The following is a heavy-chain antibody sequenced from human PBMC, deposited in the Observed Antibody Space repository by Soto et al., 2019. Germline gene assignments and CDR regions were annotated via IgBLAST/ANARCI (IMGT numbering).Heavy chain of an antibody. CDR1: GFIFNNYA. J-gene: IGHJ4*02. CDR3: AKAPYSSSPEFDY. Sequence: EVQLWESGGGLVQPGGSLRLSCAASGFIFNNYAMTWVRQGPGKGLEWVSVISANGGGTYYTDSVKGRFTISRDNSKNMLYLQMNSLRAEDTAIYYCAKAPYSSSPEFDYWGQGALVTVSS. V-gene: IGHV3-23*01. CDR2: ISANGGGT. D-gene: IGHD6-6*01.